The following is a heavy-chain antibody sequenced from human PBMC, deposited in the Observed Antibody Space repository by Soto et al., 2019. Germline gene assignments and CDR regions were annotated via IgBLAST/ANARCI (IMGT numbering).Heavy chain of an antibody. CDR1: GFTFSSYS. D-gene: IGHD2-15*01. CDR3: ARDLDCSGGSCYSGTY. V-gene: IGHV3-21*04. CDR2: ISSSSSYI. J-gene: IGHJ4*02. Sequence: GGSLRLSCAASGFTFSSYSMNWVRQAPGKGLEWVSSISSSSSYIYYADSVKGRFTISRDNAKNSLYLQMNSLRAEDTAVYYCARDLDCSGGSCYSGTYWGQGTLVTVSS.